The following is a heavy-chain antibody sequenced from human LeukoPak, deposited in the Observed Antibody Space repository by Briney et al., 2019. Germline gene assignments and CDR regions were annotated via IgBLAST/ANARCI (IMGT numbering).Heavy chain of an antibody. J-gene: IGHJ4*02. V-gene: IGHV3-48*04. CDR1: GFTFSSYG. Sequence: GGSLRLSCAASGFTFSSYGMHWVRQAPGKGLEWVSYISSSGSTIYYADSVKGRFTISRDNAKKSLYLQMNSLRAEDTAVYYCARKGYFGDQPLDYWGQGTLVTVSS. D-gene: IGHD2-15*01. CDR3: ARKGYFGDQPLDY. CDR2: ISSSGSTI.